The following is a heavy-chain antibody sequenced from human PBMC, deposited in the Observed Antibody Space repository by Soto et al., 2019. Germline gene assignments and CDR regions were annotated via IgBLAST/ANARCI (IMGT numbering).Heavy chain of an antibody. D-gene: IGHD4-4*01. Sequence: GGSLRLSCAASGFTFSSYWMSWVRQAPGKGLEWVANIKQDGGEKYYVDSVKGRFTISRDKAKNSLYLQMNSLRAEDTAVYYCARDRTDTVTTNYYYYGMDVWGQGTTVTVSS. CDR3: ARDRTDTVTTNYYYYGMDV. V-gene: IGHV3-7*01. CDR1: GFTFSSYW. CDR2: IKQDGGEK. J-gene: IGHJ6*02.